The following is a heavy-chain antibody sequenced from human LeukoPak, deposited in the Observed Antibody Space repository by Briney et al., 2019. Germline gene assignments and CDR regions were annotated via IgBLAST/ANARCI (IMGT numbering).Heavy chain of an antibody. CDR1: GFTFSSYG. J-gene: IGHJ6*02. CDR3: AKDRRRFGDPAYGMDV. Sequence: GGSLRLSCAASGFTFSSYGMHWVRQAPGKGLEWVAVISYDGSNKYYADSVKGRFTISRDNSKNTLYLQMNSLRAEDTAVYYCAKDRRRFGDPAYGMDVWGQGTTVTVSS. CDR2: ISYDGSNK. D-gene: IGHD3-10*01. V-gene: IGHV3-30*18.